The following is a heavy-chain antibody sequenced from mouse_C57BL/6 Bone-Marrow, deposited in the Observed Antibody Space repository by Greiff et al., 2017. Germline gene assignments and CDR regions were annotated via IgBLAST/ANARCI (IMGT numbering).Heavy chain of an antibody. J-gene: IGHJ3*01. CDR2: ISSGGSYT. CDR3: ARRFAY. CDR1: GFTFSSYG. Sequence: DVKLVESGGDLVKPGGSLKLSCAASGFTFSSYGMSWVRQTPDKRLEWVATISSGGSYTYYPDSVKGRFTISRDNAKNTLYLQMSSLKSEDTAMYYCARRFAYWGQGTLVTVYA. V-gene: IGHV5-6*02.